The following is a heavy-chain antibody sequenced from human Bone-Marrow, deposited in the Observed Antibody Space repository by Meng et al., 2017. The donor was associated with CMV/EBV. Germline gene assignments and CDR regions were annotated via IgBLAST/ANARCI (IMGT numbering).Heavy chain of an antibody. J-gene: IGHJ6*02. V-gene: IGHV3-15*01. D-gene: IGHD5/OR15-5a*01. CDR3: TTRSNYYYYGMDV. CDR1: GFTFSNAW. Sequence: GGSLKISCAASGFTFSNAWMSWVRQAPGKGLEWVGRIKSKTDGGTTDYAAPVKGRFTISRDDSKNTLYLQMNSLKTEDTAVYYCTTRSNYYYYGMDVWGQGTTVTVSS. CDR2: IKSKTDGGTT.